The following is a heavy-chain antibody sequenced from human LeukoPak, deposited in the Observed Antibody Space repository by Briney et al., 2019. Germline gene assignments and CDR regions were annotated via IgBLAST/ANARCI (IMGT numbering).Heavy chain of an antibody. V-gene: IGHV1-8*01. CDR2: MNPNSGNT. CDR1: GYTFTSYD. D-gene: IGHD3-9*01. CDR3: TGAILTGYGEGAFDI. Sequence: SVKVSCKASGYTFTSYDINWVRQATGQGREGMGWMNPNSGNTGYAQKFQGRVTMTRNTSISTAYMELSSLRSEDTAVYYCTGAILTGYGEGAFDIWGQGTMVTVSS. J-gene: IGHJ3*02.